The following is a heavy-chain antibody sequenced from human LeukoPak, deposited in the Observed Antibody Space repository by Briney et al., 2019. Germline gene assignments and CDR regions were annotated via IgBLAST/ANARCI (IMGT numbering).Heavy chain of an antibody. Sequence: SETLSLTCTVSGGSISSSSYYWGWIRQPPGKGLEWIGSIYYSGSTYYNPSLKSRVTISVDTSKNQFSLKLNSVTAADTAVYYCARGHSSSWYYFDYWGQGTLVTVSS. V-gene: IGHV4-39*07. J-gene: IGHJ4*02. CDR2: IYYSGST. D-gene: IGHD6-13*01. CDR3: ARGHSSSWYYFDY. CDR1: GGSISSSSYY.